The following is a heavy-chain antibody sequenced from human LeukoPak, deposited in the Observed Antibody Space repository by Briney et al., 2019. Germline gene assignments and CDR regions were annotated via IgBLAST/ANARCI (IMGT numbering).Heavy chain of an antibody. V-gene: IGHV4-59*01. D-gene: IGHD3-22*01. Sequence: PPETLSLTCTVSGGSISSYYWSWIRQPPGKGLEWIGYIYYSGSTNYNPSLKSRVTISVDTSKNQFSLKLSSVTAADTAVYYCARKYDSSAEDAFDIWGQGTMVTVSS. CDR1: GGSISSYY. CDR3: ARKYDSSAEDAFDI. J-gene: IGHJ3*02. CDR2: IYYSGST.